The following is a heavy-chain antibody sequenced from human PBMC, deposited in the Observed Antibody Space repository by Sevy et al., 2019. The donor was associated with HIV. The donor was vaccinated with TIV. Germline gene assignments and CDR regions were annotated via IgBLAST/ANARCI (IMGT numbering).Heavy chain of an antibody. CDR2: IRYDGSNK. D-gene: IGHD3-3*01. CDR3: ARDRLGITISAEWGGGMDV. Sequence: GGSLRLSCAASGFTLSSYGMHWVRQAPGKGLEWVAVIRYDGSNKYYADSVKGRFTIPRDNSKNTLYLQMKSLRAEDTAVYYCARDRLGITISAEWGGGMDVWGQGTTVTVSS. J-gene: IGHJ6*02. CDR1: GFTLSSYG. V-gene: IGHV3-33*01.